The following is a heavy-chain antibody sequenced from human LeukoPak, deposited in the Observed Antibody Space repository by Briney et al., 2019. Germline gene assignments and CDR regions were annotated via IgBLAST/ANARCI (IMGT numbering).Heavy chain of an antibody. V-gene: IGHV3-7*03. CDR3: TRHSDGPYSSPDY. CDR2: IKQDGSAK. J-gene: IGHJ4*02. D-gene: IGHD6-13*01. Sequence: PGGSLRLSCAASGFTFNNYWMSWVRQVPGKGLQWVANIKQDGSAKFYVDSVKGRFTISRDNTKNSLYLRMNSLKTEDTAVYYCTRHSDGPYSSPDYWGQGTLVTVSS. CDR1: GFTFNNYW.